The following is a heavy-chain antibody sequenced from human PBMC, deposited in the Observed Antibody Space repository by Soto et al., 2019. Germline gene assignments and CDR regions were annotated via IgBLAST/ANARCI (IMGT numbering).Heavy chain of an antibody. V-gene: IGHV1-18*04. CDR3: ARSGYCSSTSCYGQSMYYYYGMDV. CDR1: GYTFTSYG. D-gene: IGHD2-2*03. Sequence: QVQLVQSGAEVKKPGASVKVSCKASGYTFTSYGISWVRQAPGQGLEGMGWISAYNGNTNYAQKPQGRVTMTTDTSQSTAYKELRSLRSDATAVEYCARSGYCSSTSCYGQSMYYYYGMDVWGQGTTVTASS. CDR2: ISAYNGNT. J-gene: IGHJ6*02.